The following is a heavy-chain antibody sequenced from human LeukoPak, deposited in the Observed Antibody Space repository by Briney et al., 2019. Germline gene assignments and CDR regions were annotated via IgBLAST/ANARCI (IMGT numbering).Heavy chain of an antibody. CDR3: ARARLTDSYGWGWFDP. D-gene: IGHD5-18*01. CDR1: GGSINGSGYY. V-gene: IGHV4-39*01. CDR2: MFNSGGT. Sequence: RSETLSLTCTVSGGSINGSGYYWGWIRQPPGKGLEWIGSMFNSGGTYYNPSLKSRVTISVDTSKNQFSLKLSSVTAADTAVYYCARARLTDSYGWGWFDPWGQGTLVTLSS. J-gene: IGHJ5*02.